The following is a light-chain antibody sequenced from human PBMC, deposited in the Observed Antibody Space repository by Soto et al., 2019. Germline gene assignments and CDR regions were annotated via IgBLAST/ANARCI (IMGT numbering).Light chain of an antibody. CDR1: QTVADS. CDR3: QQYYDWPLT. J-gene: IGKJ4*01. Sequence: EIVMTQSPATLSVSLGERATLSCRASQTVADSLVWYQQKPGQPPRPLIKGASTRATGIPATFSGSGSGTEFTLTISSLQSEDFAVYYCQQYYDWPLTFGGGTKVDIK. V-gene: IGKV3-15*01. CDR2: GAS.